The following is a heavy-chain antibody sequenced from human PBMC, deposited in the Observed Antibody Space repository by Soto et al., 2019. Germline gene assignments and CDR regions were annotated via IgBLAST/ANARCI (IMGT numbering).Heavy chain of an antibody. D-gene: IGHD3-22*01. Sequence: EVQLVESGGGLIQPGGSLRLSCAASGFTVSSNYMSWVRQAPGKGLEWVSVIYSGGSTYYADSVKGRFTISRDNSKNTLYLQMNSLRAEDTAVYYCARGGSSGYYYYYYGMDVWGQGTTVTVSS. CDR2: IYSGGST. J-gene: IGHJ6*02. V-gene: IGHV3-53*01. CDR3: ARGGSSGYYYYYYGMDV. CDR1: GFTVSSNY.